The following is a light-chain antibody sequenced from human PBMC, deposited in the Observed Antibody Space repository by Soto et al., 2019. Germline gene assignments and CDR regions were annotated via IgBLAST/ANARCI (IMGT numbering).Light chain of an antibody. J-gene: IGKJ5*01. CDR3: QQYGSSLIT. CDR1: QSVSSSY. V-gene: IGKV3-20*01. Sequence: DIVLTQYTGTLSLSPGERATLSCRASQSVSSSYLAWYQQKPGQAPRLLVYGASSRATGIPDRFSGSGSGTDFTLTISRLEPEDFAVYYCQQYGSSLITFGQGTRLEIK. CDR2: GAS.